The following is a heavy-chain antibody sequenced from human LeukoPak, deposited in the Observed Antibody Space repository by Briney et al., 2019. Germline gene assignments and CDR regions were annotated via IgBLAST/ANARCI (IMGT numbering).Heavy chain of an antibody. CDR3: ARDHDCGPDY. D-gene: IGHD4/OR15-4a*01. J-gene: IGHJ4*02. CDR2: IKPDSGAT. V-gene: IGHV1-2*02. CDR1: GYTFTVHY. Sequence: ASVKVSCKASGYTFTVHYIHWLRQAPGQGLEWMGWIKPDSGATNCAQNFQGRVTMTSDTSINTAYMELSSLTSDDTAMYYCARDHDCGPDYWAQGTLVTVSA.